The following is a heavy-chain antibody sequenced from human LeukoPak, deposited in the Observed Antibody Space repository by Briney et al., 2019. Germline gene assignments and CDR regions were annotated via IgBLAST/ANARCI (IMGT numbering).Heavy chain of an antibody. CDR1: GGTFSTYA. Sequence: SVKVSRKASGGTFSTYAISWVRQVPGQGLEWMGGIIPIFGTANYAQKFQGRVTITADKSTSTAYMELSSLGSEDTAVYYCASRRLVDTAMAPFDYWGQGTLVTVSS. J-gene: IGHJ4*02. CDR2: IIPIFGTA. V-gene: IGHV1-69*06. CDR3: ASRRLVDTAMAPFDY. D-gene: IGHD5-18*01.